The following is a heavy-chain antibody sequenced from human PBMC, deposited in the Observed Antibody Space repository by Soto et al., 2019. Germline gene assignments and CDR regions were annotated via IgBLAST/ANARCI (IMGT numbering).Heavy chain of an antibody. CDR2: INHSGST. V-gene: IGHV4-34*01. CDR3: AGRWNYYYGMDV. J-gene: IGHJ6*02. D-gene: IGHD1-1*01. Sequence: ETLSLTCAVYGGSFIGYYCIWGRQSPGKGLEWIVEINHSGSTSYNPSLKSRVTISVDTSKNQFSLNLSSVTAADTAVYYCAGRWNYYYGMDVWGQGTTVTVSS. CDR1: GGSFIGYY.